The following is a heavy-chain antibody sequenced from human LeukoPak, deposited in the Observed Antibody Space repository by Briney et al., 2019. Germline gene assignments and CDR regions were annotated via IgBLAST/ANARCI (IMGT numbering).Heavy chain of an antibody. V-gene: IGHV3-30-3*01. CDR2: ISYDGSNK. CDR3: ARELIVVATAIPFPASAFDI. D-gene: IGHD2-21*02. CDR1: GFTFSSYA. Sequence: GGSLRLSCAASGFTFSSYAMHWVRQAPGKGLEWVAVISYDGSNKYYADSVKGRFTISRDNSKNTLYLQMNSLRAEDTAVYYYARELIVVATAIPFPASAFDIWGQGTMVTVSS. J-gene: IGHJ3*02.